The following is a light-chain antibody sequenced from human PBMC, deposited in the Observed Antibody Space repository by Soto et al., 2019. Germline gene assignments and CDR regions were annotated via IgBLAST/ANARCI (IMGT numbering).Light chain of an antibody. CDR1: QSVISNY. V-gene: IGKV3-20*01. CDR3: QQYGTSRR. CDR2: AAS. J-gene: IGKJ4*01. Sequence: VLTQSPGTLSLSPGESATLSCRASQSVISNYLTWYQQKPGQAPRLLIYAASTRATGVPDRFRGSGSGREVTLTLGRLEPDDFAVYYCQQYGTSRRFGGGAKVEIK.